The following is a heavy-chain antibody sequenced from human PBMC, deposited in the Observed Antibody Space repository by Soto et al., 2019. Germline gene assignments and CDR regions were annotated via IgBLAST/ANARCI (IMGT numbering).Heavy chain of an antibody. Sequence: PGGSLRLSCAASGFTFSDYYMSWIRQAPGKGLGWVSYISSSSSYTNYADSVKGRFTISRDNAKNSLYLQMNSLRAEDTAVYYCARGASWNPDYFDYWGQGTLVTAPQ. CDR1: GFTFSDYY. CDR3: ARGASWNPDYFDY. J-gene: IGHJ4*02. V-gene: IGHV3-11*06. D-gene: IGHD1-1*01. CDR2: ISSSSSYT.